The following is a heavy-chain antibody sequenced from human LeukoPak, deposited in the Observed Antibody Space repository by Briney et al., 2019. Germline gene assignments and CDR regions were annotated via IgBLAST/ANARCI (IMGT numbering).Heavy chain of an antibody. V-gene: IGHV1-3*01. CDR1: GYTFTSYA. Sequence: ASVKVSCKASGYTFTSYAMHWVRQAPGQSLEWMGWINAGNGNTKYSQKFQGRVTITRDTSASTAYMELSSLRSEDTAVYYCAREGFGELLPYYYYGMDVWGQGTTVTVSS. D-gene: IGHD3-10*01. J-gene: IGHJ6*02. CDR2: INAGNGNT. CDR3: AREGFGELLPYYYYGMDV.